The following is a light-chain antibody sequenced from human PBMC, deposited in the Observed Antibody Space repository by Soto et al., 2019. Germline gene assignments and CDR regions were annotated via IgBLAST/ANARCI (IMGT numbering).Light chain of an antibody. CDR3: HQRQSWPRT. V-gene: IGKV3-11*01. Sequence: ELVLTQSPATLSLSPGESATLSGRASRSVSSYLAWYQQKPGQSPRLLIYQTSLRAAGIPARFSASGSGTDFTLTISDVQPEDFALYYCHQRQSWPRTFGQGTKGAIK. CDR2: QTS. CDR1: RSVSSY. J-gene: IGKJ1*01.